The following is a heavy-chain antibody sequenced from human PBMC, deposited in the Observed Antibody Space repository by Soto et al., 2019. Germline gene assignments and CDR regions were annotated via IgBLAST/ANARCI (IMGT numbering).Heavy chain of an antibody. CDR2: INSDGSST. CDR1: GFTFSSYW. Sequence: GGSLRLSCAASGFTFSSYWMHWVRQAPGKGLVWVSRINSDGSSTSYADSVKGRFTISRDNAKNTLYLQMNSLRAEDTAVYYCARAAARLEYYYYYYMDVWGKGTTVTVSS. V-gene: IGHV3-74*01. D-gene: IGHD6-6*01. J-gene: IGHJ6*03. CDR3: ARAAARLEYYYYYYMDV.